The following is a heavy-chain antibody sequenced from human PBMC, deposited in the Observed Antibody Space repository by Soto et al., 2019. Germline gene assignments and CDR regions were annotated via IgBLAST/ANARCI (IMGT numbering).Heavy chain of an antibody. CDR1: GFTFSSYG. D-gene: IGHD6-13*01. V-gene: IGHV3-9*01. J-gene: IGHJ4*02. CDR3: AKDLAAAGVYYFDY. CDR2: ISWNSGSI. Sequence: VQLVESGGGVVQPGRSLRLSCAASGFTFSSYGMHWVRQAPGKGLEWVSGISWNSGSIGYADSVKGRFTISRDNAKNSLYLQMNSLRAEDTALYYCAKDLAAAGVYYFDYWGQGTLVTVSS.